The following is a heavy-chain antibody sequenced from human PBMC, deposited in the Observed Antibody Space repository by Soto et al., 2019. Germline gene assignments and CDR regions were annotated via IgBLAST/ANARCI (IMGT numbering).Heavy chain of an antibody. CDR1: GYTFTGYY. J-gene: IGHJ5*02. CDR2: INPNSGGT. V-gene: IGHV1-2*02. CDR3: ARDFLPSGYVGP. Sequence: SVKVSCKASGYTFTGYYMHWVRQAPGQGLEWMGWINPNSGGTNYAQKFQGRVTMTRDTSISTAYMELSRLRSDDTAVYYCARDFLPSGYVGPWGQGTLVTVSS. D-gene: IGHD5-12*01.